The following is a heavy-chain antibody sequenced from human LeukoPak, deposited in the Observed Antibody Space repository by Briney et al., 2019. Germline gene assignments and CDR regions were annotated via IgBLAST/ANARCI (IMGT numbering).Heavy chain of an antibody. CDR2: IRSKACGGTT. CDR1: GFTFGDYA. CDR3: SRSLLYCSGGSCPFDY. Sequence: PGGSLRLSCTASGFTFGDYAMSWVRQAPGKGLEWVCFIRSKACGGTTEYAASVQGRFSIDRAESKIIAYLQMNSAKTTHMSVCYCSRSLLYCSGGSCPFDYWGGGTMVSVSS. D-gene: IGHD2-15*01. V-gene: IGHV3-49*04. J-gene: IGHJ4*02.